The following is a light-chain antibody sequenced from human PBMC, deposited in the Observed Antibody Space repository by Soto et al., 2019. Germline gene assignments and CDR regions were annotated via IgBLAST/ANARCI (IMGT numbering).Light chain of an antibody. J-gene: IGLJ1*01. CDR2: EVS. V-gene: IGLV2-8*01. CDR3: SSYAGTNTDYV. CDR1: SIDVGSYNY. Sequence: QSVLTQPPSASGSPGQSVTISCTGTSIDVGSYNYVSWYQQHPGKVPKLMIYEVSKRPSGVPDRFSGSKSGNTASLTVSGLQAEDEAEYYCSSYAGTNTDYVFXTGTKGTVL.